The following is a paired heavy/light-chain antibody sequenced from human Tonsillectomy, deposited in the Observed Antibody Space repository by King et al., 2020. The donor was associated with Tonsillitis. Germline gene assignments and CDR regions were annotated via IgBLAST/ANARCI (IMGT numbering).Heavy chain of an antibody. CDR1: GGSFSGNY. CDR2: INDSGRT. J-gene: IGHJ4*02. CDR3: ARGPLSLDY. V-gene: IGHV4-34*01. Sequence: QVQLQQWGAGLLKPSETLSLTCAVYGGSFSGNYWSWIRQPPGKGLEWIGDINDSGRTNYSPSLESRVTISADTSKNQFSLHLRSVTAADMAVYYCARGPLSLDYWGQGSLVTVSS.
Light chain of an antibody. Sequence: DIVMTQTPLSLSVTPGQPASISCKSSQSLLDTDGKTYLSWYLQRPGQSPHLLIYEVSRRSSGVPDRFSGSGSGTDFTLIISRVEADDLGLYYCMQGTHLPLTFGGGTRVDNK. CDR1: QSLLDTDGKTY. V-gene: IGKV2-29*02. CDR3: MQGTHLPLT. CDR2: EVS. J-gene: IGKJ4*01.